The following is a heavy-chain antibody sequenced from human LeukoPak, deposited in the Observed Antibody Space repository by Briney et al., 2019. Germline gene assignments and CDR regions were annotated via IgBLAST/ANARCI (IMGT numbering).Heavy chain of an antibody. J-gene: IGHJ6*03. Sequence: GESLKISCKGSGYSFTTYWIGWVRQMPGKGLRWLGIIYPGDFNTRYSPSFQGQLTISADKSISTAYLQWSSLKASDTAMYCCARHLPKYSSSSDYYYYYMDVWGKGTTVTVSS. CDR1: GYSFTTYW. CDR2: IYPGDFNT. D-gene: IGHD6-6*01. CDR3: ARHLPKYSSSSDYYYYYMDV. V-gene: IGHV5-51*01.